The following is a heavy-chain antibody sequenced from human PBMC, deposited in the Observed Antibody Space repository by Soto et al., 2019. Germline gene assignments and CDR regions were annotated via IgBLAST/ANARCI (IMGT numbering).Heavy chain of an antibody. CDR3: ARHSSGWYGPRVANYYFDY. J-gene: IGHJ4*02. D-gene: IGHD6-19*01. CDR2: ISSSSTI. CDR1: GFTFSSYS. V-gene: IGHV3-48*01. Sequence: PGGSLRLSCAASGFTFSSYSMNWVRQAPGKGLEWVSYISSSSTIYYADSVKGRFTISRDNAKNSLYLQMNSLRAEDTAVYYCARHSSGWYGPRVANYYFDYWGQGTLVTVSS.